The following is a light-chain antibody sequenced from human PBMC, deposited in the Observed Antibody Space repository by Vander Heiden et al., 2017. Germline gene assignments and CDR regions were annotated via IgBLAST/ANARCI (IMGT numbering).Light chain of an antibody. Sequence: QLVLTQSRTAPAPLGAWVKPTCIGRSGHSGYAIAWHQQQPEKGPRYLLELSSDGRHTKGDGIPDRFSASSSGAGRYLTISSLQSDDEADYYCQTWGTGALVVFGGGTKLTVL. CDR2: LSSDGRH. V-gene: IGLV4-69*01. J-gene: IGLJ2*01. CDR1: SGHSGYA. CDR3: QTWGTGALVV.